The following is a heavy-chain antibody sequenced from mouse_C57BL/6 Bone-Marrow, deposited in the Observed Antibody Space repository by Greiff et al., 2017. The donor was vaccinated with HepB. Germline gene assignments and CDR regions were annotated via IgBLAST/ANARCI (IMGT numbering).Heavy chain of an antibody. J-gene: IGHJ3*01. CDR3: ARRGYDGWAY. V-gene: IGHV1-61*01. CDR2: IYPSDSET. Sequence: VKLQQPGAELVRPGSSVKLSCKASGYTFTSYWMDWVKQRPGQGLEWIGNIYPSDSETHYNQKFKDKATLTVDKSSSTAYMQLSSLTSEDSAVYYCARRGYDGWAYWGQGTLVTVSA. D-gene: IGHD2-2*01. CDR1: GYTFTSYW.